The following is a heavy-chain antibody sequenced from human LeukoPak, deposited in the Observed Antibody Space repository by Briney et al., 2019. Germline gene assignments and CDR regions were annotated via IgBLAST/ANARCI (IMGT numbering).Heavy chain of an antibody. V-gene: IGHV4-61*01. CDR1: GASVSSGSYY. CDR3: ARGSRGYTYG. J-gene: IGHJ4*02. D-gene: IGHD5-18*01. CDR2: IYYSGST. Sequence: LETLSLTCTASGASVSSGSYYWSWIRQPPGKGLEWIGYIYYSGSTNYNPSLKSRVTISVDTSKNQFSLKLSSVTAADTAVYYCARGSRGYTYGWGQGTLVTVSS.